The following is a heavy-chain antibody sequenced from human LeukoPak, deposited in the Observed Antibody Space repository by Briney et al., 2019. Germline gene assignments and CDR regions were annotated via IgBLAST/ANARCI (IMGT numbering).Heavy chain of an antibody. V-gene: IGHV3-48*04. CDR2: ISNSGGTI. J-gene: IGHJ4*02. D-gene: IGHD1-1*01. CDR3: ARVGAYAAVNW. Sequence: GGSLRLSCAASGFTFSSCWMSWVRQAPGKGLEWVSYISNSGGTIYYADSVKGRFTISRDNAKNSLHLQMNSLRAEDTAVYYCARVGAYAAVNWWGQGILVTVSS. CDR1: GFTFSSCW.